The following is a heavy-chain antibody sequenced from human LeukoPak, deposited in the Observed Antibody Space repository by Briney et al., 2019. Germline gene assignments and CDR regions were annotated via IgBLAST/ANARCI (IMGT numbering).Heavy chain of an antibody. Sequence: GGSLRLSCVVSGFTVTSDYMSWVRQASGQGLDWVSIIHRDSRTFYADSVKGRFTISRDNAKNTLYLQLSSLRVEDTAVYYCASRGTWGQGTLVTVSS. CDR3: ASRGT. J-gene: IGHJ5*02. V-gene: IGHV3-66*01. D-gene: IGHD3-10*01. CDR1: GFTVTSDY. CDR2: IHRDSRT.